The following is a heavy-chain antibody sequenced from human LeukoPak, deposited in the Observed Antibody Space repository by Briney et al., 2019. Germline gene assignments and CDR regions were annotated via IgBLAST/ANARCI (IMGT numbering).Heavy chain of an antibody. V-gene: IGHV3-30*02. D-gene: IGHD5-18*01. J-gene: IGHJ4*02. CDR1: GFTFSSYG. Sequence: GGSLRLSCAASGFTFSSYGMHWVRQAPGKGLEWVAFIRYDGSNKYYADSVKGRFTISRDNSKNTLYLQMNSLRAEDTAVYYCAKDVPTGYSYGYVDYWGQGTLVTVSS. CDR3: AKDVPTGYSYGYVDY. CDR2: IRYDGSNK.